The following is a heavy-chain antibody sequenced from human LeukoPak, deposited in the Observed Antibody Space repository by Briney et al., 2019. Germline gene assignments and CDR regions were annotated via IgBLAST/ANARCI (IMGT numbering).Heavy chain of an antibody. Sequence: GASVKVSCKASGYTFIDYYMHWVRQAPGQGLEWMGSINPNSGDIDYAQKFQGRVTMTRDTSIDTAYMEMSRLTSDDTAVYYCARDRITDCSTTSCTIANWFDPWGQGTLVTVSS. D-gene: IGHD2-2*01. CDR3: ARDRITDCSTTSCTIANWFDP. CDR1: GYTFIDYY. J-gene: IGHJ5*02. CDR2: INPNSGDI. V-gene: IGHV1-2*02.